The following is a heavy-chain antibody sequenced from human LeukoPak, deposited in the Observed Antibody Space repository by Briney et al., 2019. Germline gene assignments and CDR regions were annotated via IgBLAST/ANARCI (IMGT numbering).Heavy chain of an antibody. V-gene: IGHV3-30*18. J-gene: IGHJ4*02. CDR1: GFTLSTYG. Sequence: GGSLRLSCAGSGFTLSTYGMHWVRQAPGKGPEWVALISYDGSNKYYADSVKGRFTISRDTSKNTLFLQMNSLRAEDTAVYYCAKDSAGRYCSITSCNFFDYWGQGTLVTVS. CDR3: AKDSAGRYCSITSCNFFDY. CDR2: ISYDGSNK. D-gene: IGHD2-2*01.